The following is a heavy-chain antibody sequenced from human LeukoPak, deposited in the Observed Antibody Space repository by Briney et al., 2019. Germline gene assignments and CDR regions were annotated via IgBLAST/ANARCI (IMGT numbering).Heavy chain of an antibody. CDR3: ARGGAIFGVVMDY. CDR1: GFTFSSYS. V-gene: IGHV3-48*01. D-gene: IGHD3-3*01. CDR2: ISSSSSTI. Sequence: HPGGSPRLSCAASGFTFSSYSMNWVRQAPGKGLEWVSYISSSSSTIYYADSVKGRFTISRDNAKNSLYLQMNSLRAEDTAVYYCARGGAIFGVVMDYWGQGTLVTVSS. J-gene: IGHJ4*02.